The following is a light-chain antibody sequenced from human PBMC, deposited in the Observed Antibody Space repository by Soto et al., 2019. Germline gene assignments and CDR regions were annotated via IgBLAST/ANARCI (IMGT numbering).Light chain of an antibody. CDR2: GAS. V-gene: IGKV3-20*01. CDR1: QSVSSSH. J-gene: IGKJ1*01. CDR3: QQSSSPLWT. Sequence: ENVLTQSPGTLSVSPGESATLSCWAIQSVSSSHLAWYQQKPGQAPRLLIYGASNRASGIPDRFSGSGSGTDFTLTISRLEPEDSAVYYCQQSSSPLWTFGQGTKVDIK.